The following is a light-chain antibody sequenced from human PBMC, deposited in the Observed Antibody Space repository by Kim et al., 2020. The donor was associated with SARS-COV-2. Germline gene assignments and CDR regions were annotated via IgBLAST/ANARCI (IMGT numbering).Light chain of an antibody. CDR1: QGIKGW. V-gene: IGKV1-5*03. CDR2: EAS. CDR3: QQYKSQPWT. Sequence: ASVGDRVTITCRASQGIKGWLAWYQQRPGKAPKRLIYEASRLESGVPSTFGGSGSGTEFTLTISCLQPDDAATYFCQQYKSQPWTFGQGTKVDIK. J-gene: IGKJ1*01.